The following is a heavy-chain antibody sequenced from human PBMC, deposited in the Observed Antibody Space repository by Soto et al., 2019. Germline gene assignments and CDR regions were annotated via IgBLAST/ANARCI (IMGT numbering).Heavy chain of an antibody. J-gene: IGHJ4*02. CDR2: ISGYNGNT. V-gene: IGHV1-18*04. D-gene: IGHD4-17*01. CDR1: GYTFTSYA. Sequence: ASVKVSCKASGYTFTSYAISWVRQAPGQGLEWMGWISGYNGNTNSAQKLQGRVTMTTDTSTSTAYMELRSLRSDDTAVYYCARGLDYGDYPWYFDYWGPGTLVTVSS. CDR3: ARGLDYGDYPWYFDY.